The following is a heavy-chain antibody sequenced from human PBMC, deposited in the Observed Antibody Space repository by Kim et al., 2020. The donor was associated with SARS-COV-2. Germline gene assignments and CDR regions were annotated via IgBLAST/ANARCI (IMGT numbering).Heavy chain of an antibody. Sequence: GGSLRLSCAASGFTFGDYAMHWVRQRPGKGLEWVSGISWNGASIAYADSVRGRFSVSRDNAKSSLYLQLNSLRREDTALYYCARAKGTGWGRYYFYCMDVWGQGPTVTVSS. CDR3: ARAKGTGWGRYYFYCMDV. CDR1: GFTFGDYA. J-gene: IGHJ6*02. V-gene: IGHV3-9*01. D-gene: IGHD3-3*01. CDR2: ISWNGASI.